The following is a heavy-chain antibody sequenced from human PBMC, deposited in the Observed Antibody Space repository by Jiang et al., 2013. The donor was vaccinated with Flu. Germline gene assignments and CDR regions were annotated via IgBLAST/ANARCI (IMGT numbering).Heavy chain of an antibody. J-gene: IGHJ4*02. CDR3: ARGIEDYYDSPPAH. V-gene: IGHV4-59*11. CDR1: GASISSHY. CDR2: TYHT. D-gene: IGHD3-22*01. Sequence: ETLSLTCTVSGASISSHYWTWIRQPPGKGLEWIGSTYHTDHNPSLKGRLTISVDASKNQFSLKVTSVTAADSAVYYCARGIEDYYDSPPAHWGQGTLVTVSS.